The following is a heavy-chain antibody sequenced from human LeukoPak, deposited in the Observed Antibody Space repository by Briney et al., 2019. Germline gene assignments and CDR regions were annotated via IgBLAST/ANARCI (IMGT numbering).Heavy chain of an antibody. J-gene: IGHJ4*02. D-gene: IGHD1-26*01. Sequence: SETLSLTCTVSGGSISSYYWSWIRQPPGKGLEWIGYIYYSGSTNYNPSLKSRVTISVDTSKNQFSLKLSSVAAADTAVYYCARAGKEWELLQIFDYWGQGTLVTVSS. V-gene: IGHV4-59*01. CDR2: IYYSGST. CDR1: GGSISSYY. CDR3: ARAGKEWELLQIFDY.